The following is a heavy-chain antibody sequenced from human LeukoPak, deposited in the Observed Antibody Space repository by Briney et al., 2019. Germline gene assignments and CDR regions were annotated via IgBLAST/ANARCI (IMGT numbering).Heavy chain of an antibody. CDR3: TRGRDSQGYSSSWYLGPIYYYYYMDV. J-gene: IGHJ6*03. V-gene: IGHV3-49*03. D-gene: IGHD6-13*01. CDR1: GFTFGDYA. Sequence: GGSLRLSCTASGFTFGDYAMSWFRQAPGKGLEWVGFIRSKAYGGTTEYAASVKGRFTISRDDSKSIAYLQMNSLKTEDTAVYYCTRGRDSQGYSSSWYLGPIYYYYYMDVWGKGTTVTVSS. CDR2: IRSKAYGGTT.